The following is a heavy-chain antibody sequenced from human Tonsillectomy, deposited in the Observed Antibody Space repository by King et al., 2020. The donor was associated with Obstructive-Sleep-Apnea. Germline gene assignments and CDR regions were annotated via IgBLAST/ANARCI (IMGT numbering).Heavy chain of an antibody. CDR3: GRDEMTAVANVSNGLDV. V-gene: IGHV4-30-4*01. CDR1: GGSISSGDYY. Sequence: VQLQESGPGLVKPSQTLSLTCTVSGGSISSGDYYWSWIRQPPGKGLGWVWYIYYSGSAYYNPSLQSRVNISIDTSKNHFSLRLSPVTAADKAVYYCGRDEMTAVANVSNGLDVWGQGTTVTVSS. J-gene: IGHJ6*02. D-gene: IGHD4-23*01. CDR2: IYYSGSA.